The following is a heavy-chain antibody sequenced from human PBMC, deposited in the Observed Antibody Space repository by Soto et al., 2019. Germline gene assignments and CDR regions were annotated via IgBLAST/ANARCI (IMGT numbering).Heavy chain of an antibody. V-gene: IGHV1-69*01. CDR3: ARESGPHGYCSGGSCDNWFDP. CDR1: GGTFSSYA. J-gene: IGHJ5*02. CDR2: IIPIFGTA. D-gene: IGHD2-15*01. Sequence: QVQLVQSGAEVKKPGSSVKVSCKASGGTFSSYAISWVRQAPGQGLEWMGGIIPIFGTANYAQKFQGRVTITADESTRTAYMELSSLRSEDTAVYYCARESGPHGYCSGGSCDNWFDPWGQGTLVTVSS.